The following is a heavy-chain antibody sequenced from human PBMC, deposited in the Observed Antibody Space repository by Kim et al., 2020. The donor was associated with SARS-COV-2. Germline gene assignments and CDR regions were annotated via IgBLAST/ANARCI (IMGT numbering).Heavy chain of an antibody. CDR2: ISWNSGSI. Sequence: GGSLRLSCAVSGFTFDDYAMHWVRQAPGKGLEWVSGISWNSGSIGYADSVKGRFTISRDNAKNSLYRLMNSLGAEDTALYYCAKDNMRGSSWYDYWGQGTLVTVSS. J-gene: IGHJ4*02. CDR1: GFTFDDYA. CDR3: AKDNMRGSSWYDY. V-gene: IGHV3-9*01. D-gene: IGHD6-13*01.